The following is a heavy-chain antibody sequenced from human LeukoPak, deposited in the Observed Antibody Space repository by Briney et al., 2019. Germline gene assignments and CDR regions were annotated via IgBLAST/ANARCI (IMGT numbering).Heavy chain of an antibody. Sequence: PSETLSLTCTVSGGSITGYYWNWIRQPAGQGLEWLGRVYSSGVGNYNPSLTSRVTMSVDTSKNQFSLKLTSLTAADTAVYYCAREQFLHEIDSSGYFVYWGQGTLVTVSS. CDR3: AREQFLHEIDSSGYFVY. V-gene: IGHV4-4*07. CDR1: GGSITGYY. CDR2: VYSSGVG. J-gene: IGHJ4*02. D-gene: IGHD3-22*01.